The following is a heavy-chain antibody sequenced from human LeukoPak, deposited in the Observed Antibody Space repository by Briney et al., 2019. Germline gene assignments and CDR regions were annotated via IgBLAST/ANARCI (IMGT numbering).Heavy chain of an antibody. CDR2: INPNSGGT. J-gene: IGHJ5*02. CDR1: GYTFTGYY. D-gene: IGHD3-22*01. CDR3: ARFPVSYYENP. V-gene: IGHV1-2*02. Sequence: ASVKVSCKASGYTFTGYYIHWVRQAPGHGLEWMGWINPNSGGTNYAQKFQGRVTMTRDTSISTAYMELSRLRSDDTAVYYCARFPVSYYENPWGQGTLVTVSS.